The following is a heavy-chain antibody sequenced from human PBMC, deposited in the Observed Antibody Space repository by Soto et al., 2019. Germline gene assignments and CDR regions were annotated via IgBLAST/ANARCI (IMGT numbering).Heavy chain of an antibody. CDR3: ARSYSGGDAYFDY. D-gene: IGHD2-21*02. CDR2: IYQSGST. V-gene: IGHV4-30-2*01. CDR1: GGSISSGGYA. Sequence: SETLSLTCAVSGGSISSGGYAWAWIRQPPGKGLEWVGYIYQSGSTYYNPSLKSRVTIAADRSKNQFSLNLASVTAADTAVYYCARSYSGGDAYFDYWGQGTLVTVS. J-gene: IGHJ4*02.